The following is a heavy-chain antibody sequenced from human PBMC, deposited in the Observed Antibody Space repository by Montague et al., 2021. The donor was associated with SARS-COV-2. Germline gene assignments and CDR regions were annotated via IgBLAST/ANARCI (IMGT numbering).Heavy chain of an antibody. J-gene: IGHJ6*02. V-gene: IGHV4-59*01. Sequence: SETLSLTCSISGGSISSFYWNWIRQSPGKGLEWIGCVYYTGGTNYNPSLKSRATISVDTSKNQFSLTVGSVTAADTAVYYCARAGGGSSYNYYGLDVWGQGTTVTVSS. CDR3: ARAGGGSSYNYYGLDV. CDR2: VYYTGGT. CDR1: GGSISSFY. D-gene: IGHD2-15*01.